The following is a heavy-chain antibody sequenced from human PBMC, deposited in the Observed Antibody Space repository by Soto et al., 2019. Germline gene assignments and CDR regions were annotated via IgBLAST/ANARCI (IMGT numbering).Heavy chain of an antibody. V-gene: IGHV4-39*01. CDR2: IYYSGST. CDR1: GGSISSSSYY. CDR3: ARASITMIVVVITTDWFDP. Sequence: SETLSLTCTVSGGSISSSSYYWGWIRQSPGKGLEWIGSIYYSGSTYYNPSLKSRVTISVDTSKNQFSLKLSSVTAADTAVYYCARASITMIVVVITTDWFDPWGQGTLVTVSS. D-gene: IGHD3-22*01. J-gene: IGHJ5*02.